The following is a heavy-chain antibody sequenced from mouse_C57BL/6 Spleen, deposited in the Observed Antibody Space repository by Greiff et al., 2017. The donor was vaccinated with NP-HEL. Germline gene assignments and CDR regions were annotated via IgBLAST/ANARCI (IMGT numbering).Heavy chain of an antibody. CDR1: GFSFNTYA. CDR3: VRGDDYDEGYYAMDY. D-gene: IGHD2-4*01. V-gene: IGHV10-1*01. J-gene: IGHJ4*01. CDR2: IRSKSNNYAT. Sequence: EVKLVESGGGLVQPKGSLKLSCAASGFSFNTYAMNWVRQAPGKGLEWVARIRSKSNNYATYYADSVKDRFTISRDDSESMLYLQMNNLKTEDTAMYYCVRGDDYDEGYYAMDYWGQGTSVTVSS.